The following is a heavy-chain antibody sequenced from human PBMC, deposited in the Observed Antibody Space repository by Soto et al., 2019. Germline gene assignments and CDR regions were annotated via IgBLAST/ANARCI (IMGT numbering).Heavy chain of an antibody. V-gene: IGHV4-4*02. CDR2: IYHSGTT. CDR1: GGSISSFNW. Sequence: PSETLSLTCAVSGGSISSFNWWSWIRQTPGKGLEWIGEIYHSGTTNYNPSLKSRATISVDKSKNHFSLKLTSVTAEETAVYYCARDRVAATRTSYYGLDAWGQGTTVTVS. D-gene: IGHD6-25*01. J-gene: IGHJ6*02. CDR3: ARDRVAATRTSYYGLDA.